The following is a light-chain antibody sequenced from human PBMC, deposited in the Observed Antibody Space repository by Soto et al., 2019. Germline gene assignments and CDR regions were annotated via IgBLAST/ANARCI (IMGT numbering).Light chain of an antibody. CDR2: AAS. J-gene: IGKJ1*01. CDR1: QSISSY. Sequence: DLQMTQSPSSLSAAVGDRVTITCRASQSISSYLNWYQQKPGKAPKLLIYAASSLQGGVPSRFSGSGSGTEFTLTISSLQPEDFATYYCLQHNTYPWKFGQGTKV. V-gene: IGKV1-17*01. CDR3: LQHNTYPWK.